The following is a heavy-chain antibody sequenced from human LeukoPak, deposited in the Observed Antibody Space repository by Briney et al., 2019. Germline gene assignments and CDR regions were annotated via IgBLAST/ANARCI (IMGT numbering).Heavy chain of an antibody. J-gene: IGHJ4*02. D-gene: IGHD1-7*01. CDR3: APELRGAAWSLDY. CDR2: VSDSGSSA. CDR1: GFTFRNYG. V-gene: IGHV3-23*01. Sequence: PGGSLRLSRAASGFTFRNYGMSWVRQAPGKGLEWVSVVSDSGSSAYYADSVKGRFTISRDNSKNTLYLQMNSLRAEDTAVYYCAPELRGAAWSLDYWGQGTLVTVSS.